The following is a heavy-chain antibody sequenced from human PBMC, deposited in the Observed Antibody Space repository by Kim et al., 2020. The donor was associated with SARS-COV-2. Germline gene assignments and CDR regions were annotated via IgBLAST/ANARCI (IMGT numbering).Heavy chain of an antibody. D-gene: IGHD5-12*01. CDR1: GFTFSAYR. CDR2: ITHDGSTK. CDR3: TRDSGYSIDHEG. J-gene: IGHJ6*02. V-gene: IGHV3-74*01. Sequence: GGSLRLSCAASGFTFSAYRMHWVRQAPGKGLVWVSLITHDGSTKNYADSAKGRFTISRDNAKNTLSLQMNILRAEDTAMYYCTRDSGYSIDHEGWGQRTT.